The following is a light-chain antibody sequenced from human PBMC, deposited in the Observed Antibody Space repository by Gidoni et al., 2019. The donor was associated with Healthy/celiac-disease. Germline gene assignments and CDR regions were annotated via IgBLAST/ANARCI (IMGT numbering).Light chain of an antibody. J-gene: IGKJ1*01. Sequence: DIQMTQSPSTLPASVGDRVTITCRASQSISSWLAWYQQKPGKAPKLLIYKASSLESGVPSRFSGSGSGTEFTLTISSLQPDDFATYSCQQYNSYSPTFGQGTKVEIK. CDR2: KAS. CDR1: QSISSW. CDR3: QQYNSYSPT. V-gene: IGKV1-5*03.